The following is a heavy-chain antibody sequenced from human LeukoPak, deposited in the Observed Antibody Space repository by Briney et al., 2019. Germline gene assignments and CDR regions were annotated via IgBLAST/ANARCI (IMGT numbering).Heavy chain of an antibody. J-gene: IGHJ4*02. V-gene: IGHV1-58*01. CDR2: IVVGSGNT. D-gene: IGHD1-7*01. Sequence: SVKVSCKASGFTFTSSAVQWVRQARGPRLEWIGWIVVGSGNTNYAQKFQERVTITRDMSTSTAYMELSSLRSEDTAVYYCAAISVTGTTSQLFDYWGQGTLVTVSS. CDR3: AAISVTGTTSQLFDY. CDR1: GFTFTSSA.